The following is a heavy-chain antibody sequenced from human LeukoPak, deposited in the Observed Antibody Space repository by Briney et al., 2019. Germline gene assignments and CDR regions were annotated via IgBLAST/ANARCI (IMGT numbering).Heavy chain of an antibody. Sequence: SETLSLTCTVSGGSISSYYWSWIRQPPGKELEWIGYIFYNGSTNYSPSLKSRVTISVDTSQNQFSLKLTSVTAADTAVYYCARARYYYDNSVYPAVRFDLWGQGILVTVS. V-gene: IGHV4-59*01. CDR3: ARARYYYDNSVYPAVRFDL. J-gene: IGHJ4*02. CDR1: GGSISSYY. CDR2: IFYNGST. D-gene: IGHD3-22*01.